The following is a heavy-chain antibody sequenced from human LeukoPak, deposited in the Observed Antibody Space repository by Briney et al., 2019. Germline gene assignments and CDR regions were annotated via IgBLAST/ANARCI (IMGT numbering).Heavy chain of an antibody. D-gene: IGHD3-10*01. Sequence: SVKVSCKASAGTFTSYAISWLRQAPGQGLEWMGMIIPILGIANYSQKFQGRVTITADKSTSTAYMELSSLRSEDTAVYYCARDGITMVRGAISKLDYWGQGTLVTVSS. CDR1: AGTFTSYA. CDR2: IIPILGIA. J-gene: IGHJ4*02. CDR3: ARDGITMVRGAISKLDY. V-gene: IGHV1-69*04.